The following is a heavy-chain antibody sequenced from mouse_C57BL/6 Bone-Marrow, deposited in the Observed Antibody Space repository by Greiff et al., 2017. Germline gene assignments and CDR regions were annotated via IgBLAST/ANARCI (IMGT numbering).Heavy chain of an antibody. CDR2: IYPGSGST. Sequence: QVQLQQSGAELVKPGASVKMSCMASGYTFTSYWITWVKQRPGHGLEWVGDIYPGSGSTNHNERFKSKATLTVKTSSSTASMQHSSLTSEDYAVYTCARQLRGWFAYWGQGTLVTVSA. CDR3: ARQLRGWFAY. CDR1: GYTFTSYW. D-gene: IGHD3-2*02. J-gene: IGHJ3*01. V-gene: IGHV1-55*01.